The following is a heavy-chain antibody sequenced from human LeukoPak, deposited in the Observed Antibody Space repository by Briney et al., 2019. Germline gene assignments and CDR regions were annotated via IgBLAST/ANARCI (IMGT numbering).Heavy chain of an antibody. Sequence: SETLSLTCTVSGDSINYYYWSWIRQSPGKGLEWIGYVYYNGSAKYNPSLQSRVTISVDVSKNQFSLKVSSVTAADTAIYYCARKGGHFDYWGPGTLVTVSS. CDR3: ARKGGHFDY. CDR2: VYYNGSA. D-gene: IGHD2-15*01. J-gene: IGHJ4*02. V-gene: IGHV4-59*01. CDR1: GDSINYYY.